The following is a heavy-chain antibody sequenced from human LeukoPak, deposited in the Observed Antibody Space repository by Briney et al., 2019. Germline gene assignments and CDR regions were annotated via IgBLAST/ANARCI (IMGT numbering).Heavy chain of an antibody. D-gene: IGHD5-18*01. Sequence: PGGSLRLSCAASGFTFSSYWMHWVRQAPGKGLVWVSRIISDGSSTSYADSVKGRFTISRDNAKNTLYVQMNSLRAEDTAVYYCARVRIQLWDDAFDIWGQGTMVTVSS. V-gene: IGHV3-74*01. CDR3: ARVRIQLWDDAFDI. J-gene: IGHJ3*02. CDR2: IISDGSST. CDR1: GFTFSSYW.